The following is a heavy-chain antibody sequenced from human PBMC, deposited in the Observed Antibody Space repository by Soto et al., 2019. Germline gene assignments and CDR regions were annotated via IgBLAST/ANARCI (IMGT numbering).Heavy chain of an antibody. J-gene: IGHJ4*02. CDR2: ISAYNGNT. Sequence: GASVKVSCKASGYTFTSYGISWVRQAPGQGLEWMGWISAYNGNTNYAQKLQGRVTMTTDTSTSTAYMELRSLRSDDTAVYYCARGPTGYDFWSGYFDYWGQGTLVTVSS. CDR3: ARGPTGYDFWSGYFDY. CDR1: GYTFTSYG. V-gene: IGHV1-18*01. D-gene: IGHD3-3*01.